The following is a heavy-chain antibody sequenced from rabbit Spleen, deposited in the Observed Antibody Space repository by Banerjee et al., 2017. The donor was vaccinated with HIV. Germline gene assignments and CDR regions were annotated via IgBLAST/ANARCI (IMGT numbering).Heavy chain of an antibody. D-gene: IGHD7-1*01. V-gene: IGHV1S40*01. CDR3: ARDTGTSFSTYGMDL. CDR2: SYAGSSGRT. CDR1: VFSFNNGYD. Sequence: QQLAESGGGLVKTGASLTLTCKASVFSFNNGYDMCWVRQAPGKGLEWIACSYAGSSGRTYSAIWAKGRFTISKTSSTTVTLQMTSLTAADTATYFCARDTGTSFSTYGMDLWGPGTLVPVS. J-gene: IGHJ6*01.